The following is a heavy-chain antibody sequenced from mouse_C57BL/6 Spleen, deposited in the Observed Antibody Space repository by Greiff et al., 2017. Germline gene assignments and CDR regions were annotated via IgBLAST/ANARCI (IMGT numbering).Heavy chain of an antibody. CDR2: IHPNSGST. V-gene: IGHV1-64*01. D-gene: IGHD2-2*01. J-gene: IGHJ3*01. CDR3: ASTMVTTGCAY. Sequence: VQLQQPGAELVKPGASVKLSCKASGYTFTSYWMHWVKQRPGQGLEWIGMIHPNSGSTNYNEKFKSKATLTVDKSSSTAYMQLSSLTSEDSAVYYCASTMVTTGCAYWGQGTLVTVSA. CDR1: GYTFTSYW.